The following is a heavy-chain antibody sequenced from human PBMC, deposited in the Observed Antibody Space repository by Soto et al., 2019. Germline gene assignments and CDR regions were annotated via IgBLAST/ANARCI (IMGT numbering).Heavy chain of an antibody. J-gene: IGHJ6*02. D-gene: IGHD1-26*01. CDR2: IYYSGST. Sequence: QVQLQESGPGLVKPSETLSLTCTVSGGSISSYYWSWIRQPPGKGLEWIGYIYYSGSTNYNPSLKSRVTISGDTSKNQFSLKLSSVTAADTAVYYCASGRRELLPYSYYGMDVWGQGTTVTVSS. V-gene: IGHV4-59*01. CDR3: ASGRRELLPYSYYGMDV. CDR1: GGSISSYY.